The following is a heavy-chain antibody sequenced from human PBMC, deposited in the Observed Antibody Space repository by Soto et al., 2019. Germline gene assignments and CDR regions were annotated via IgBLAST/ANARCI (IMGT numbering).Heavy chain of an antibody. CDR3: ARDRYGGFSGGVYFYYGSDV. D-gene: IGHD4-17*01. V-gene: IGHV4-59*11. CDR1: GGSISSHY. J-gene: IGHJ6*02. Sequence: SSETLSLTCTVSGGSISSHYWNCIRQPPGRGLEWIGCISYNGNIYSIPSLRSRVTVSMDTSKNQVSLKLTSVTAADTAIYYCARDRYGGFSGGVYFYYGSDVWGQGTKVTVSS. CDR2: ISYNGNI.